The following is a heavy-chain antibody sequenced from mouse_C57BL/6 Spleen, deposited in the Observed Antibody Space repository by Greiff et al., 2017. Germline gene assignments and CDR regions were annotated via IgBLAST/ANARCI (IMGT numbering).Heavy chain of an antibody. CDR2: ISYDGSN. CDR3: ARDLDYYGSSYDYAMDY. CDR1: GYSITSGYY. V-gene: IGHV3-6*01. Sequence: EVKLVESGPGLVKPSQSLSLTCSVTGYSITSGYYWNWIRQFPGNKLEWMGYISYDGSNNYNPSLKNRIAITRDTSKNQFFLKLNSVTTEDTATYYCARDLDYYGSSYDYAMDYWGQGTSVTVSS. D-gene: IGHD1-1*01. J-gene: IGHJ4*01.